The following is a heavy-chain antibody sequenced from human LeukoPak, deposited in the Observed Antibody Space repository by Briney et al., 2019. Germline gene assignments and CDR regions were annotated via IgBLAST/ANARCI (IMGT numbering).Heavy chain of an antibody. J-gene: IGHJ4*02. Sequence: GGSLRLPCAASGLTFSSYSMNWVRQAPGKGLEWVSSISSSSSYIYYADSVKGRFTISRDNAKNSLYLQMNSLRAEDTAVYYCARDPDYDSLFDYWGQGTLVTVSS. D-gene: IGHD3-22*01. CDR1: GLTFSSYS. CDR2: ISSSSSYI. CDR3: ARDPDYDSLFDY. V-gene: IGHV3-21*01.